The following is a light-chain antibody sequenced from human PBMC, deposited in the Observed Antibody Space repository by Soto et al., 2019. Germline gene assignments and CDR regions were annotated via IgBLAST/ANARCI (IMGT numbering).Light chain of an antibody. V-gene: IGKV1-39*01. CDR2: AAS. CDR3: QQSFTTPLT. J-gene: IGKJ4*01. Sequence: DIQMTQSPSSLSASVGDRVTITCRASQTIRSYLNWYQQKPGKAPKILIYAASTLQSGVPSRFSGSGSGTDFTLTISSLQPEDSATYSCQQSFTTPLTFGGGTKVDIK. CDR1: QTIRSY.